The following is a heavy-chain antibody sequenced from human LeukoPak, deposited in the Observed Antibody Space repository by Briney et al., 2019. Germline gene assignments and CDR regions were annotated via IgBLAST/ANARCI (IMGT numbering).Heavy chain of an antibody. V-gene: IGHV3-64*02. Sequence: GGSLRPSCAVSGFTFSNFAMYWVRQAQGKGLEFVSVIRTNGDRTYYADSVKGRFTISRDNSKNTLYLQMGSLRADDMAVYYCARGVAISSSGWYDTFDYWGQGALVTISS. CDR2: IRTNGDRT. J-gene: IGHJ4*02. D-gene: IGHD6-19*01. CDR1: GFTFSNFA. CDR3: ARGVAISSSGWYDTFDY.